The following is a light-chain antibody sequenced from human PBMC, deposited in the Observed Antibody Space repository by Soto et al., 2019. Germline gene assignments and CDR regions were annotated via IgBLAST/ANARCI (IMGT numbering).Light chain of an antibody. Sequence: QAVVTQPASVSGSPGQSITISCTGTSSDIGDYNYVSWYQQQPGKAPKLMIYEVSNRPSGVSNRFSGSKSGNTASLTISGLQAEDEADYYCSSYTDSRTYVIFGGGTKLTVL. V-gene: IGLV2-14*01. CDR1: SSDIGDYNY. CDR3: SSYTDSRTYVI. CDR2: EVS. J-gene: IGLJ2*01.